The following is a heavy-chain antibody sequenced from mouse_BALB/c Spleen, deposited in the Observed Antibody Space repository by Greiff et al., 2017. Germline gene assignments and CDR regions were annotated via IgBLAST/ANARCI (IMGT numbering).Heavy chain of an antibody. CDR1: GFTFSSFG. Sequence: EVHLVESGGGLVQPGGSRKLSCAASGFTFSSFGMHWVRQAPEKGLEWVAYISSGSSTIYYADTVKGRFTISRDNPKNTLFLQMTSLRSEDTAMYYCASNYYGSSPFAYWGQGTLVTVSA. CDR3: ASNYYGSSPFAY. CDR2: ISSGSSTI. J-gene: IGHJ3*01. D-gene: IGHD1-1*01. V-gene: IGHV5-17*02.